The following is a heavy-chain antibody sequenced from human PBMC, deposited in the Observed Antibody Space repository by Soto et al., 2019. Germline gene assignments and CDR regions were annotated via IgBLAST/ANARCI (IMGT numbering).Heavy chain of an antibody. CDR1: GFSLSTEGVG. Sequence: QITLKESGPASLKPTQTLTLTCSFSGFSLSTEGVGVNWIRQPPGKALEWLALIYWDDDKRYSPSLKSRLTITKDTSKNQVVLTLTNINPVDTGTYFCPRSVRGVTMDVWGQGTAVTVSS. CDR2: IYWDDDK. CDR3: PRSVRGVTMDV. D-gene: IGHD3-10*01. V-gene: IGHV2-5*02. J-gene: IGHJ6*02.